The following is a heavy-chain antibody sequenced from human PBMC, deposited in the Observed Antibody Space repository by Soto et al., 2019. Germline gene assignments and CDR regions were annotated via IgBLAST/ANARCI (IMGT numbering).Heavy chain of an antibody. V-gene: IGHV3-23*01. CDR1: ELTFSKAD. J-gene: IGHJ4*02. Sequence: EVQVSESGGGLVQPGGSLRLSCAASELTFSKADMSWVRQAPGKGLEWVSAITGSGVNTYYADSVKGRFTVSRDNSKNTLFLQMNSLRVEDTAIYYCATHSWDHWGQGTLVTVSS. CDR3: ATHSWDH. CDR2: ITGSGVNT.